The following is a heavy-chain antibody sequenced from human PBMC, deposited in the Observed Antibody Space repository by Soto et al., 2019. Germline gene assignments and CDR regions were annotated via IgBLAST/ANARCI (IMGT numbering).Heavy chain of an antibody. D-gene: IGHD2-8*01. Sequence: QVQLVQSGAEVKKPGASVKVSCKASGYTFTGYYMHWVRQAPGQGLEWMGWINPNSGGTNYAQKFQGRVTMTRDTSISTAYMELSRLRSDDTAVYYCARPPYCTNGVCYKFPFDYWGQGTLVTVSS. V-gene: IGHV1-2*02. CDR2: INPNSGGT. J-gene: IGHJ4*02. CDR1: GYTFTGYY. CDR3: ARPPYCTNGVCYKFPFDY.